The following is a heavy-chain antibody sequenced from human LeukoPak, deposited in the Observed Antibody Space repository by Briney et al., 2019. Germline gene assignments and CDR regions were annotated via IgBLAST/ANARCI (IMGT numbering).Heavy chain of an antibody. D-gene: IGHD3-9*01. V-gene: IGHV3-33*01. CDR2: IWYDGSNK. Sequence: PGRSLRLSCAASGFTFSSYGMHWVRQAPGKGLEWVAVIWYDGSNKYYADSVKGRFTISRDNSKNTLYLQMNSLRAEDTAVYYCARESKSDILTGYYISGNWFDPWGQGTLVTVSS. CDR1: GFTFSSYG. J-gene: IGHJ5*02. CDR3: ARESKSDILTGYYISGNWFDP.